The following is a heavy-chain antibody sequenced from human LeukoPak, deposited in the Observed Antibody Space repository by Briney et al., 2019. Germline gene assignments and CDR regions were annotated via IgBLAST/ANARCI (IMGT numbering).Heavy chain of an antibody. V-gene: IGHV4-4*07. CDR3: ARDGYSYGFVDY. CDR1: GGSISSYY. J-gene: IGHJ4*02. D-gene: IGHD5-18*01. CDR2: IYTSGST. Sequence: PSETLSLTSTVSGGSISSYYWSWIRLPAGKGLEWIGRIYTSGSTNYNPSLKSRVTMSVDTSKNQFSLKLSSVTAADTAVYYCARDGYSYGFVDYWGQGTLVTVSS.